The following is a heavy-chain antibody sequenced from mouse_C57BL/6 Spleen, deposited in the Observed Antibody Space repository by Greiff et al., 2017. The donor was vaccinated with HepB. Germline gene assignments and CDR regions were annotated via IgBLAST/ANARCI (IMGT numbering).Heavy chain of an antibody. Sequence: EVMLVESGGGLVKPGGSLKLSCAASGFTFSSYTMSWVRQTPEKRLEWVATISGGGGNTYYPDSVKGRFTISRDNAKNTLYLQMSSLRSEDTALYYCARRDELGRYYDYWGQGTTLTVSS. CDR1: GFTFSSYT. CDR2: ISGGGGNT. J-gene: IGHJ2*01. D-gene: IGHD4-1*01. CDR3: ARRDELGRYYDY. V-gene: IGHV5-9*01.